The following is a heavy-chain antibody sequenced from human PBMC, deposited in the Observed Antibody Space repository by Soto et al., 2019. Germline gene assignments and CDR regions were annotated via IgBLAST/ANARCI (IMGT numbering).Heavy chain of an antibody. D-gene: IGHD1-1*01. CDR2: ISGSGGLT. J-gene: IGHJ4*02. V-gene: IGHV3-23*01. CDR1: GFPFSSYA. Sequence: GGSLRLSCAASGFPFSSYALTWVRQAPGKGLEWVSGISGSGGLTYYADSVKGRFTVSRDNSKNTLYLQMNSLRADDTAVYYCAKSLSASPNYFFDYWGQGTVVTVSS. CDR3: AKSLSASPNYFFDY.